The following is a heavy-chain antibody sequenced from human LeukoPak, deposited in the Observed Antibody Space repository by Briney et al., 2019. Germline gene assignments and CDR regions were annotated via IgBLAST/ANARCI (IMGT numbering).Heavy chain of an antibody. CDR2: IYSGGST. D-gene: IGHD3-3*01. J-gene: IGHJ4*02. Sequence: GGSLRLSCAASGFTVSSNYMSWVRQAPGKGLEWVSVIYSGGSTYYADSVKGRFTISRDNSKNTLYLQMNSLRAEDTAVYYCARESIFGVVTQYYFDYWGQGTLVTVSS. CDR3: ARESIFGVVTQYYFDY. CDR1: GFTVSSNY. V-gene: IGHV3-53*01.